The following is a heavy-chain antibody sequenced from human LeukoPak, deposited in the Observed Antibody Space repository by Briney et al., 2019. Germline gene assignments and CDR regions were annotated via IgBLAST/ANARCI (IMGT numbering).Heavy chain of an antibody. Sequence: GESLKISCAASGFTFDDYGMSWVRQAPGKGLEWVSDINWNGGRTGYADSVKGRFTISRDNAKKSLYLQMNSLRAEDTALYYCARGGGGRYLVYWGQGTLVTVSS. CDR3: ARGGGGRYLVY. D-gene: IGHD1-26*01. CDR2: INWNGGRT. CDR1: GFTFDDYG. V-gene: IGHV3-20*04. J-gene: IGHJ4*02.